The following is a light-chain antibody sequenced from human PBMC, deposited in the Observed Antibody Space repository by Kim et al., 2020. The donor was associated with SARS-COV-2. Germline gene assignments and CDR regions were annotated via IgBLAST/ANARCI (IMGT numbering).Light chain of an antibody. CDR1: RSVSGIS. Sequence: ATPPPPATRSVSGISPAWLQPKPGQAPRLLIYGTSRRATGIPSRFSCGGSGTEFTLTISRLEPKDFAVYYCQEYGSTPLTFGGGTKVGIK. J-gene: IGKJ4*01. V-gene: IGKV3-20*01. CDR3: QEYGSTPLT. CDR2: GTS.